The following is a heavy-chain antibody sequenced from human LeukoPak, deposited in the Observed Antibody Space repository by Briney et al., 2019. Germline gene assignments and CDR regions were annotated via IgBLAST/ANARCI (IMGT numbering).Heavy chain of an antibody. CDR1: GFTFSSYG. J-gene: IGHJ4*02. V-gene: IGHV3-53*01. CDR3: ASAAGNFDY. Sequence: GGSLRLSCAASGFTFSSYGMHWVRQAPGKGLEWVSVIYSGGSTYYADSVKGRFTISRDNSKNTLYLQMNSLRAEDTAVYYCASAAGNFDYWGQGTLVAVSS. CDR2: IYSGGST. D-gene: IGHD6-13*01.